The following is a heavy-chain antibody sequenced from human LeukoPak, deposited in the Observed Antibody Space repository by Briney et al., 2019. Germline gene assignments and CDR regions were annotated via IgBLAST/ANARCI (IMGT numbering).Heavy chain of an antibody. J-gene: IGHJ3*02. D-gene: IGHD2-15*01. V-gene: IGHV1-46*01. Sequence: ASVKVSCKASGYTFTSYYMHWVRQAPGQGLEWLGMINPSGDSTNYAQKFQGRVTMTRDTSISTAYMELSRLRSDDTAVYYCARRQDCSGGSCYSFWAFDIWGQGTMVTVSS. CDR3: ARRQDCSGGSCYSFWAFDI. CDR2: INPSGDST. CDR1: GYTFTSYY.